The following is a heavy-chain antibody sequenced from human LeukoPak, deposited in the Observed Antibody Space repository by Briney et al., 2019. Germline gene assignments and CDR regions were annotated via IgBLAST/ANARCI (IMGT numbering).Heavy chain of an antibody. CDR1: GGSISSYY. Sequence: SETLSLTCTVSGGSISSYYWSWIRQPPGKGLEWIGYIYYSGSTNYNPSLKSRVTISVDTSKNQFSLKLSSVTAADTAVYYCARQYYYGLGGVWGQGTTVTVSS. CDR3: ARQYYYGLGGV. J-gene: IGHJ6*02. CDR2: IYYSGST. D-gene: IGHD3-10*01. V-gene: IGHV4-59*08.